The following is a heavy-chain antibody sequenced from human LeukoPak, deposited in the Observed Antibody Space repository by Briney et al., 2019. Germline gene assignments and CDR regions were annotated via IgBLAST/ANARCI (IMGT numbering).Heavy chain of an antibody. Sequence: SETLSLTCTVSGGSISSYYWSWIRQRPGKGLEWIGYIYYSGSTNYNPSLKSRVTISVDTSKNQFSLKLSSVTAADTAVYYCARLYSSSWYPQPNFDYWGQGTLVTVSS. CDR1: GGSISSYY. CDR3: ARLYSSSWYPQPNFDY. CDR2: IYYSGST. J-gene: IGHJ4*02. D-gene: IGHD6-13*01. V-gene: IGHV4-59*01.